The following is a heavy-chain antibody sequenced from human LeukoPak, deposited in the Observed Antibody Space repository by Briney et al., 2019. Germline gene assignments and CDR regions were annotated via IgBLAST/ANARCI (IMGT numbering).Heavy chain of an antibody. D-gene: IGHD6-13*01. Sequence: GGSLRPSCAASGFTFSSDSMNWVRQAPGKGLEWVSSISSSSSYISYADSVKGRFTISRDNSKNTLYLQMNSLRAEDTAVYYCARTPYSSSWPNLDYWGQGTLVTVSS. CDR1: GFTFSSDS. CDR2: ISSSSSYI. J-gene: IGHJ4*02. CDR3: ARTPYSSSWPNLDY. V-gene: IGHV3-21*01.